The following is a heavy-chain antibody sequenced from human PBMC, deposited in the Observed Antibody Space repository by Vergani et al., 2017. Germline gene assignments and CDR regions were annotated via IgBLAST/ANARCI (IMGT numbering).Heavy chain of an antibody. Sequence: QVQLQESGPGLVKPSETLSLTCTVSGGSISGYYWSWIRQPPGKGLEWIGEINHSGSTNYNPSLKSRVTISVDTSKNQFSLKLSSVTAADTAVYYCARGRGYSYGGGWFDPWGQGTLVTVSS. CDR3: ARGRGYSYGGGWFDP. CDR1: GGSISGYY. D-gene: IGHD5-18*01. CDR2: INHSGST. V-gene: IGHV4-34*01. J-gene: IGHJ5*02.